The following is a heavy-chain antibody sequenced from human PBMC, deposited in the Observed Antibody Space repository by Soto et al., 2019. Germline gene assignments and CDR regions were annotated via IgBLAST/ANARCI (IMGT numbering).Heavy chain of an antibody. V-gene: IGHV4-61*01. CDR3: ARGRIAARPTFLSWFDP. J-gene: IGHJ5*02. Sequence: SETLSLSCTVSGGSVSSGSYYWSWIRQPPGKGLEWIGYIYYSGSTNYNPSLKSRVTISVDTSKNQFSLKLSSVTAADTAVYYCARGRIAARPTFLSWFDPWGQGTLVTVS. CDR1: GGSVSSGSYY. D-gene: IGHD6-6*01. CDR2: IYYSGST.